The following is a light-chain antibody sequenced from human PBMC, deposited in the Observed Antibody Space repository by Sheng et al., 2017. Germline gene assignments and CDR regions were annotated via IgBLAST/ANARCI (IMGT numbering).Light chain of an antibody. CDR2: DNV. CDR1: SSKIASNS. V-gene: IGLV1-51*01. CDR3: GTWDHRLSNGRV. Sequence: QSVLTQSPSVSAAPGQTVTISCSVNSSKIASNSFSWYQCLPGTAPKLVIHDNVKRPSGIPDRFSGSKSDTSATLDITGLQAGDEADYYCGTWDHRLSNGRVFGTGTTLTVL. J-gene: IGLJ1*01.